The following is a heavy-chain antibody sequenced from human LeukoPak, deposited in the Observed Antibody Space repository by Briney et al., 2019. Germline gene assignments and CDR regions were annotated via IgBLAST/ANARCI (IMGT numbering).Heavy chain of an antibody. J-gene: IGHJ4*02. CDR2: IIPIFGTA. V-gene: IGHV1-69*13. D-gene: IGHD1-14*01. CDR3: ARGGTVTTPFDY. Sequence: SVKVSCKASGGTFSSHAISWVRQAPGQGLEWMGGIIPIFGTANYAQKFQGRVTITADESTSTAYMELSSLRSEDTAVYYCARGGTVTTPFDYWGQGTLVTVSS. CDR1: GGTFSSHA.